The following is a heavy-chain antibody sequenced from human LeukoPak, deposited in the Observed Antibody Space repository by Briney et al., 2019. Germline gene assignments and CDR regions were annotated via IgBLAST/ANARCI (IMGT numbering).Heavy chain of an antibody. CDR3: AMESPGY. V-gene: IGHV3-48*04. CDR1: GFTFSSYS. Sequence: PGGSLRLSCAASGFTFSSYSINWVRQAPGKGLEWVSFISSGSTTIFYADSVKGRLTISRDNAKNSLHLQLNSLRAEDTAVYYCAMESPGYWGQGTLVTVSS. D-gene: IGHD3-3*01. J-gene: IGHJ4*02. CDR2: ISSGSTTI.